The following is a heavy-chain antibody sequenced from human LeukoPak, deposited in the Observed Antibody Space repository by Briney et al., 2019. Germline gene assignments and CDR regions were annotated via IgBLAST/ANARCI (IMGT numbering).Heavy chain of an antibody. CDR2: ISDSGGST. Sequence: PGGSLRLSCAASGFTFSNFWMTWGRQAPGKGLEWVAGISDSGGSTNYADSVKGRFTISRDNPKNTLYLQMNSLRAEDTAVYFCAKRGVVIRVILVGFHKEAYYFDSWGQGALVTVSS. CDR1: GFTFSNFW. D-gene: IGHD3-22*01. J-gene: IGHJ4*02. CDR3: AKRGVVIRVILVGFHKEAYYFDS. V-gene: IGHV3-23*01.